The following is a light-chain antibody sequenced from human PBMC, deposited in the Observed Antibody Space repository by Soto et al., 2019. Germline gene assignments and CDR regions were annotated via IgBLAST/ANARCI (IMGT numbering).Light chain of an antibody. V-gene: IGKV1-6*01. CDR1: QGISND. Sequence: AIPMTQSPSSLSASVVDRVTITCRASQGISNDLGWYQQKPGKAPKLLIYAASSLQSGVPSRFSGSGSGTDFTLTISSLQPEDFATYYCLQDYNYPPWTFGQGTKVEIK. CDR3: LQDYNYPPWT. CDR2: AAS. J-gene: IGKJ1*01.